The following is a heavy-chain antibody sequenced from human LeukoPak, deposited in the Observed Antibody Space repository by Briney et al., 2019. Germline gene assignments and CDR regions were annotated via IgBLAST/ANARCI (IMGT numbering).Heavy chain of an antibody. J-gene: IGHJ4*02. D-gene: IGHD4-17*01. CDR2: VSTSDTP. CDR3: AGDYSSLVMGH. V-gene: IGHV4-4*07. Sequence: SETLSLTCNVSNDSINNFYWTWIRQPAGRGLEWIGTVSTSDTPHYNPSLKSRVAISIDKSKNHFSLRLISVTAADTAVYFCAGDYSSLVMGHWGQGTPVTVSP. CDR1: NDSINNFY.